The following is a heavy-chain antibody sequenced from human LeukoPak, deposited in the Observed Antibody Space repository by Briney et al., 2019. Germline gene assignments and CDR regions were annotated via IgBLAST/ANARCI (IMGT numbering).Heavy chain of an antibody. CDR2: ISAYNGNT. J-gene: IGHJ4*02. Sequence: ASVKVSCKASGYTFTSYGISWARQAPGQGLEWMGWISAYNGNTNYAQELQGRVTMTTDTSTSTAYMELRSLRSDDTAVYYCARGAYYYGPGSYWIDYWGQGTLVTVSS. CDR3: ARGAYYYGPGSYWIDY. V-gene: IGHV1-18*01. D-gene: IGHD3-10*01. CDR1: GYTFTSYG.